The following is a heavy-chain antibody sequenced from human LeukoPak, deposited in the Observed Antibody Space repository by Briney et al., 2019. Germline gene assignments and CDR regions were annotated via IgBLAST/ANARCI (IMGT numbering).Heavy chain of an antibody. CDR2: IYPRDGST. CDR3: ARDQEGFDY. J-gene: IGHJ4*02. V-gene: IGHV1-46*01. Sequence: ASVKVSCKASGYTFTSNYMHWVRQAPGQGLEWMGMIYPRDGSTSYAQKFQGRVTVTRDTSTSTVHMELSGLRSEDTAVYYCARDQEGFDYWGQGTLVTVSS. CDR1: GYTFTSNY.